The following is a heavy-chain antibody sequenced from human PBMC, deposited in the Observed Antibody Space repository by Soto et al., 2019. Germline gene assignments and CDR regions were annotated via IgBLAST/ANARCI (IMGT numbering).Heavy chain of an antibody. J-gene: IGHJ4*02. CDR3: AKESGIAVAATDIDY. V-gene: IGHV3-7*03. D-gene: IGHD6-19*01. CDR2: IKQDGSEK. Sequence: PGGSLRLSCAASGFTFSRYWMSWVRQAPGKGLEWVANIKQDGSEKYYVDSVKGRFTISRDNAKNSLYLQMSSLRAEDTAVYYCAKESGIAVAATDIDYWGQGA. CDR1: GFTFSRYW.